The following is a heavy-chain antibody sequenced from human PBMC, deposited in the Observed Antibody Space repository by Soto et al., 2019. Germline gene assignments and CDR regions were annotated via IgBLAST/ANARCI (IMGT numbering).Heavy chain of an antibody. CDR1: GFTFSSYA. D-gene: IGHD2-2*01. J-gene: IGHJ6*02. CDR2: ISYDGSNK. V-gene: IGHV3-30-3*01. CDR3: ARERAVVVPAAMQSLYYYYGMDV. Sequence: QVQLVESGGGVVQPGRSLRLSCAASGFTFSSYAMHWVRQAPGKGLEWVAVISYDGSNKYYADSVKGRFTISRDNSENTLYLQMNSLRAEDTAVYYCARERAVVVPAAMQSLYYYYGMDVWGQGTTVTVSS.